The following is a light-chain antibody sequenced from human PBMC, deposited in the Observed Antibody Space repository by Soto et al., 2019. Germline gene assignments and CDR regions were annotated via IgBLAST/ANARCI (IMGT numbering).Light chain of an antibody. CDR1: SSNIGSNT. CDR3: AVWDDSLNGCV. J-gene: IGLJ1*01. CDR2: SNT. Sequence: QSVLTQPPSVSETPGQRVTISCSGSSSNIGSNTVNWYRQLPETAPKLLIYSNTQRPSGVPDRFSGSKSGTSASLAISGLQSEDEADYSCAVWDDSLNGCVFGTGTKVTVL. V-gene: IGLV1-44*01.